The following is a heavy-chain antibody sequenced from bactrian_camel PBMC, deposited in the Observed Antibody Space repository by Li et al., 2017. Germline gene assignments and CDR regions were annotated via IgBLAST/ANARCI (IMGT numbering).Heavy chain of an antibody. Sequence: HVQLVESGGGSVQAGGSLRLSCVASGYSAYMAWFRQGPGKEREGVAGIRGDGRTIYADSVKGRFTITKDNGLHTLFLEMTDLKPEDSGVYECAARGDPYGAVGHMVHESWYDYWGQGTQVTVS. V-gene: IGHV3S53*01. D-gene: IGHD6*01. CDR2: IRGDGRT. CDR1: GYSAY. CDR3: AARGDPYGAVGHMVHESWYDY. J-gene: IGHJ4*01.